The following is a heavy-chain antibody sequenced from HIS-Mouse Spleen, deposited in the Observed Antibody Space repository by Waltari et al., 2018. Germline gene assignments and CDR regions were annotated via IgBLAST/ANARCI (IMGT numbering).Heavy chain of an antibody. CDR1: GFTFSSYG. CDR2: ISYDGSNK. V-gene: IGHV3-30*18. D-gene: IGHD1-26*01. J-gene: IGHJ5*02. CDR3: AKEGLIVGATNWFDP. Sequence: QVQLVESGGGVVQPGRSLSLSCVASGFTFSSYGMHWVRQGPGKGEGWVAVISYDGSNKYYADSVKGRFTISRDNSKNTLYLQMNSLRAEDTAVYYCAKEGLIVGATNWFDPWGQGTLVTVSS.